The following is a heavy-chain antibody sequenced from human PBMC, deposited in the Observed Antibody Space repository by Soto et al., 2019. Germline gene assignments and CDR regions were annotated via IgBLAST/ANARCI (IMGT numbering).Heavy chain of an antibody. V-gene: IGHV4-59*01. J-gene: IGHJ4*02. CDR1: GGSIGGYY. Sequence: QVHLQESGPGLVKPSETLSLTCTVSGGSIGGYYWNWIRQPPGKGLEWLGYIYFSGSTHYNPSLQPRLTISVDTSKQQFSLNLRSVTAADTAVYYCARQEAVAGTPFDSWGQGTLVSVSS. CDR2: IYFSGST. D-gene: IGHD6-19*01. CDR3: ARQEAVAGTPFDS.